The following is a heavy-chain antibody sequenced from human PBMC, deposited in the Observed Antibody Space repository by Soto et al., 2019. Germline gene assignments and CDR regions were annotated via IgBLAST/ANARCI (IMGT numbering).Heavy chain of an antibody. CDR2: ISHDGTNK. J-gene: IGHJ5*01. Sequence: GGSLRLSCAASGFIFSSYYMHWVRQAPGKGLEWVAMISHDGTNKTYADSLKGRLTISRDNSRSTLYLQMNSLRTGDTAIYYCVKEVPTNPLDSWGHGTLVTVSS. V-gene: IGHV3-30*18. CDR1: GFIFSSYY. D-gene: IGHD2-2*01. CDR3: VKEVPTNPLDS.